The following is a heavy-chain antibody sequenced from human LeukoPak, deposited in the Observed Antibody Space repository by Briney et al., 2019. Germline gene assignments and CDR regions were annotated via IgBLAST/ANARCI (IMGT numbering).Heavy chain of an antibody. V-gene: IGHV1-24*01. Sequence: ASVKVSCRASGYTFTGYYIHWVRQAPGKGLEWMGGFDPEDGETIYAQKFQGRVTMTEDTSTDTAYMELSSLRSEDTAVYYCATAHPKPYCSSTSCYLGWSRNWNHKFNWFDPWGQGTLVTVSS. CDR2: FDPEDGET. CDR3: ATAHPKPYCSSTSCYLGWSRNWNHKFNWFDP. CDR1: GYTFTGYY. D-gene: IGHD2-2*01. J-gene: IGHJ5*02.